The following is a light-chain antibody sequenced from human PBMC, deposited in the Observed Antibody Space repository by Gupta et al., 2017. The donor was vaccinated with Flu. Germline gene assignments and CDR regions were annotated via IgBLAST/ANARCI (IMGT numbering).Light chain of an antibody. J-gene: IGKJ4*01. CDR1: QSLLHSNGYNY. V-gene: IGKV2-28*01. CDR2: LGS. CDR3: MQALQTPLLT. Sequence: DIVMTQSPLSLPVTPGEPASISCRSSQSLLHSNGYNYLDWYLQKPGQSPQLLIYLGSNRASGVPDRFSCSRSGRDFTLKISRVEDEEVGVYYCMQALQTPLLTFGGGTQVEIK.